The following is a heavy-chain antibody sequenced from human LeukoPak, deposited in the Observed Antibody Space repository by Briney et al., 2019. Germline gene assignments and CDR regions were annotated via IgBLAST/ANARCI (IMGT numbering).Heavy chain of an antibody. Sequence: GGSLRLSCAASGFTFSSYGMHWVRQAPGKGLEWVAVISYDGSNKYYADSVKGRFTISRDNSKNTLYLQMNSLRAEDTAVYYCAKVIYGSIAGSYYFDYWGQGTLVTVSS. CDR1: GFTFSSYG. J-gene: IGHJ4*02. D-gene: IGHD3/OR15-3a*01. CDR2: ISYDGSNK. V-gene: IGHV3-30*18. CDR3: AKVIYGSIAGSYYFDY.